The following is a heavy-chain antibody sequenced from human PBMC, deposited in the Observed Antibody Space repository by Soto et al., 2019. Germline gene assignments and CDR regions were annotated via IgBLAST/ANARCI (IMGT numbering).Heavy chain of an antibody. J-gene: IGHJ4*02. D-gene: IGHD2-21*01. CDR3: ASSYCSGDCYLDY. CDR2: IKQDGSEK. V-gene: IGHV3-7*01. CDR1: GFTFSSYW. Sequence: HLVESGGGWVQPGGSLRLSCAASGFTFSSYWMSLVRQAPGTGLEWVANIKQDGSEKDYGDSVKGRFTISRNNAKNSVSLQRNSLRAEDTAVYYGASSYCSGDCYLDYWGQGTLVTVSS.